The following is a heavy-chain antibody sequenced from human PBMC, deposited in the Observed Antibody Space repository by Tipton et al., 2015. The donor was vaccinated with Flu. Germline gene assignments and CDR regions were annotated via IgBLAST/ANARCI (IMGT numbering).Heavy chain of an antibody. CDR2: ISAYNGNT. J-gene: IGHJ6*02. CDR1: GYTFTSYG. Sequence: QLVQSGAEVKKPGASVKVSCKASGYTFTSYGISWVRQAPGQGLEWMGWISAYNGNTNYAQKLQGRVTMTTDTSTSTAYMELRSLRSDDPAVYYCARESSGLRGHYYYGMDVWGQGTTVTVSS. CDR3: ARESSGLRGHYYYGMDV. D-gene: IGHD5-12*01. V-gene: IGHV1-18*01.